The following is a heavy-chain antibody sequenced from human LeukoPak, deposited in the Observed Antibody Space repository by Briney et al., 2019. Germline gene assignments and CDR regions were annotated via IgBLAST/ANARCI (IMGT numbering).Heavy chain of an antibody. CDR2: INPNSGGA. D-gene: IGHD7-27*01. CDR3: ARGGKSQLGTCDF. V-gene: IGHV1-2*02. J-gene: IGHJ4*02. CDR1: GYTFSGYY. Sequence: ASVKASCKASGYTFSGYYMHWVRQAPGQGLEWMGWINPNSGGAIYAQKFQGRVTMTRDTSINTAYMELSRLISDDTAMYYCARGGKSQLGTCDFWGQGTLVTVSS.